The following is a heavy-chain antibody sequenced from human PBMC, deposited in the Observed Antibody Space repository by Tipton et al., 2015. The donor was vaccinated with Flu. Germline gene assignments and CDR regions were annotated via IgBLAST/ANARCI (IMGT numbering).Heavy chain of an antibody. Sequence: TLSLTCTVSGGSMSSYYWAWIRQPPGKGLEWIGSTYYTGNTYHTPSLESRVSISADTSKRQFSLKLTSVTAADTAVYYCATVSSYYFFFDSWGQGTLVTVSS. D-gene: IGHD1-26*01. CDR3: ATVSSYYFFFDS. J-gene: IGHJ4*02. CDR1: GGSMSSYY. CDR2: TYYTGNT. V-gene: IGHV4-39*07.